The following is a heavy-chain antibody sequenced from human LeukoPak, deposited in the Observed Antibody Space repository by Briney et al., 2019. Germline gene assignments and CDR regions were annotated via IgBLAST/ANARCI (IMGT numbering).Heavy chain of an antibody. J-gene: IGHJ5*02. V-gene: IGHV4-4*07. CDR1: GGSISSYY. Sequence: PSETLSLTCTVAGGSISSYYWSWIRQPAGTALEWVGRIYTSGTITYNPSLKSRVTMSVDTSKNQFSLKLSSVTAADTAVYYCARDSGTTGEVKFDPWGQGTLVTVSS. CDR3: ARDSGTTGEVKFDP. D-gene: IGHD3-10*01. CDR2: IYTSGTI.